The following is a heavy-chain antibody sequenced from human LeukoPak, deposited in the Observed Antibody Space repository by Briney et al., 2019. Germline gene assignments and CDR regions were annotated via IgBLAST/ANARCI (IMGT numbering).Heavy chain of an antibody. CDR2: IKQDGSEK. J-gene: IGHJ6*03. V-gene: IGHV3-7*01. CDR3: ARRSSGMEWLSFGYYYMDV. CDR1: GFTFSSYW. D-gene: IGHD3-3*01. Sequence: GGSLRLSCAASGFTFSSYWMSWVRQAPGKGLEWVANIKQDGSEKYYVDSVKGRFTISRDNAKNSLYLQMNSLRAEDTAVYYCARRSSGMEWLSFGYYYMDVWGKGTTVTVSS.